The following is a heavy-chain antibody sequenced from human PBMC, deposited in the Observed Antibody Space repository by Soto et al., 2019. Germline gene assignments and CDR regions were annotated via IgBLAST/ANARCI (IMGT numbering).Heavy chain of an antibody. J-gene: IGHJ5*02. CDR3: ARGRGYSGYDSYANWFDP. CDR1: VGSISSGIYS. V-gene: IGHV4-30-2*01. D-gene: IGHD5-12*01. CDR2: IYHSGST. Sequence: PSETLSLTGAVSVGSISSGIYSWSWILQPPGKGLEWIAYIYHSGSTYYNPSLKSRVTISVDRSKNQFSLKLSSVTAADTAVYYCARGRGYSGYDSYANWFDPWGQGILVTV.